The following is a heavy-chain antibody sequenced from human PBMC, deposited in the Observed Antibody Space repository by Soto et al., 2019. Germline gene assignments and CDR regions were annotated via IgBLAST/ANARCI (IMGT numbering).Heavy chain of an antibody. CDR1: GYTFTDYA. Sequence: QVHLVQSGAGVRKPGASVTLSCKTSGYTFTDYAIHWVRQAPGQRPEWMGWINVANGNTKYSPKCQGRVTFTSDTYASTAYMEVSSLRSEDTAVYYCAREYFDMLTGFYSHDYWGQGTLVTVSS. D-gene: IGHD3-9*01. V-gene: IGHV1-3*01. CDR2: INVANGNT. J-gene: IGHJ4*02. CDR3: AREYFDMLTGFYSHDY.